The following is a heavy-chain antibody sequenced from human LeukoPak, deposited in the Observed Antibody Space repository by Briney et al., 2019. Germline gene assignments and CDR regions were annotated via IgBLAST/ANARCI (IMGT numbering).Heavy chain of an antibody. CDR3: ARGGITGTTQGPTRLNDAFDI. CDR1: GYTFTVYY. V-gene: IGHV1-2*04. D-gene: IGHD1-20*01. J-gene: IGHJ3*02. CDR2: INPNSGGT. Sequence: ASVTVSFTASGYTFTVYYMHWVRQAPGQGLEWMGWINPNSGGTNYAQKFQGWVTMTRDTSISTAYMELSRLRSDDTAVYYCARGGITGTTQGPTRLNDAFDIWGQGTMVTVSS.